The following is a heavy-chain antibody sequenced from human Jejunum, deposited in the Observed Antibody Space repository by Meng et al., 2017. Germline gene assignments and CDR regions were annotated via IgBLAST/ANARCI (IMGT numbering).Heavy chain of an antibody. D-gene: IGHD5-24*01. Sequence: QVQLQESGPGLVKPSQTLSHTVTVSGGSLSRGCYYWNWIRQHDGRGLEWIGYIYYTGRTDYNPSLRSRVTISRDTSKNQFSLKVTSVTAADTAMYYCVARDGYNSPALGYWGQGNLVTVSS. J-gene: IGHJ4*02. CDR2: IYYTGRT. CDR3: VARDGYNSPALGY. CDR1: GGSLSRGCYY. V-gene: IGHV4-31*03.